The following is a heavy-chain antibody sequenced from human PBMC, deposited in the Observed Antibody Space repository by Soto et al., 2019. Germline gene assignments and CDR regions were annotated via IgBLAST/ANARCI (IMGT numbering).Heavy chain of an antibody. Sequence: SVKVSCKASGGTFNSYDINWVRQVPGQGLEWMGGIIPIVETPKYAQKFQGRVTITADESTNTVYMELSSLRSEDTAMYYCARLSRPNYYDTSGFFKDNWFDPWGQGTLVTVSS. CDR1: GGTFNSYD. D-gene: IGHD3-22*01. V-gene: IGHV1-69*13. J-gene: IGHJ5*02. CDR3: ARLSRPNYYDTSGFFKDNWFDP. CDR2: IIPIVETP.